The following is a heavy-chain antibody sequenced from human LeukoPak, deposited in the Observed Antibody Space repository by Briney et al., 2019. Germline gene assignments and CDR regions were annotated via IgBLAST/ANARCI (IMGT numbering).Heavy chain of an antibody. V-gene: IGHV3-23*01. CDR1: GFSFSNYG. CDR3: DRDPSDYEWQRGWYRDF. D-gene: IGHD6-19*01. Sequence: GGSLRLSCAASGFSFSNYGMSWFRQAPGKGLEWVSTINTRADETHYADSVRGRFTIFRDNSKSTLALHMSNLRVEDTAVYYYDRDPSDYEWQRGWYRDFWGRGSQVTVSS. CDR2: INTRADET. J-gene: IGHJ4*01.